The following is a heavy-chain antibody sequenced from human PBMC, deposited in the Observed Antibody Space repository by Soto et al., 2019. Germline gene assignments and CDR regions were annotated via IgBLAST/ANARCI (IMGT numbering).Heavy chain of an antibody. Sequence: SETLSLTCTVSGGSISSSSYYWGWIRQPPGKGLEWIGSIYYSGSTYYNPSLKSRVTISVDTSKNQFSLKLSSVTAADTAVYYCARLSAWFDPWGQGTLVTVSS. V-gene: IGHV4-39*01. CDR2: IYYSGST. CDR3: ARLSAWFDP. CDR1: GGSISSSSYY. J-gene: IGHJ5*02.